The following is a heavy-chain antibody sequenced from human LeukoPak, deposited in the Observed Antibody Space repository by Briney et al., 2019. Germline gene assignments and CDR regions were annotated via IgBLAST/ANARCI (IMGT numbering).Heavy chain of an antibody. V-gene: IGHV3-21*01. CDR2: ISSSSSYI. Sequence: GGSLRLSCAASGFTFSSYSMNWVRQAPGKGLEWVSSISSSSSYIYYADSVKGRFTISRDNAKNSLYLQMNSLRAEDTAVYYCARGGIVAVPAALSFFDYWGQGTLVTASS. J-gene: IGHJ4*02. CDR1: GFTFSSYS. CDR3: ARGGIVAVPAALSFFDY. D-gene: IGHD2-2*01.